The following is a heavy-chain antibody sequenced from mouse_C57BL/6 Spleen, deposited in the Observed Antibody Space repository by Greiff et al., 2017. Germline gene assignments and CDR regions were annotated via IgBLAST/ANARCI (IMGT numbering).Heavy chain of an antibody. CDR2: ISYSGST. Sequence: DVQLQESGPGMVKPSQSLSLTCTVTGYSITSGYDWHWIRHFPGNKLEWMGYISYSGSTNYNPSLKSRISITHDTSKNHFFLKLNSVTTEDTATYYCARGLLRIYAMDYWGQGTSVTVSS. D-gene: IGHD1-1*01. CDR3: ARGLLRIYAMDY. V-gene: IGHV3-1*01. CDR1: GYSITSGYD. J-gene: IGHJ4*01.